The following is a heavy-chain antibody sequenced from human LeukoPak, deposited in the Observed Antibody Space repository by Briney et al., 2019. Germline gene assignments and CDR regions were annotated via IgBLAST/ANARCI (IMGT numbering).Heavy chain of an antibody. CDR2: ITSSSSNT. Sequence: GGSLRLSCAASGFTFSTYTMNWVRQAPGKGLEWVSSITSSSSNTFYADSVKGRFTLSRDNAKNSLYLQMSSLRAEDTAVYHCARDGDYVFDYWGQGTLVTVSS. D-gene: IGHD4-17*01. CDR3: ARDGDYVFDY. V-gene: IGHV3-21*01. CDR1: GFTFSTYT. J-gene: IGHJ4*02.